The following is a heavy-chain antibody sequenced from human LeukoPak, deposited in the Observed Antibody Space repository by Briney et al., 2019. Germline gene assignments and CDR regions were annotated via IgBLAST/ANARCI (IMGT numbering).Heavy chain of an antibody. V-gene: IGHV4-59*08. D-gene: IGHD2-15*01. J-gene: IGHJ5*02. CDR2: IYYSGGT. Sequence: SETLSLTCTVSGGSISSYYWSWIRQPPGKGLEWIGSIYYSGGTHYNPSLKSRVTISLDTSKNQFSLKLSSVIAVDTATYYCARHLAGSCYPWGQGTLVTVSS. CDR3: ARHLAGSCYP. CDR1: GGSISSYY.